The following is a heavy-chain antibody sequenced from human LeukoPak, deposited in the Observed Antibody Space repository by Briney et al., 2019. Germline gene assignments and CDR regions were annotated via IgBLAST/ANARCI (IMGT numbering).Heavy chain of an antibody. Sequence: ASVKVSCKASGYTFTGYYMHWVRQAPGQGLEWMGRIYPNSGGTNYAQKFQGRVTMTRDTPISTAYMELSRLRSDDTAVYYCARGVYYDFWSGYYTPPPLRYWGQGTLVTVSS. CDR1: GYTFTGYY. V-gene: IGHV1-2*06. CDR2: IYPNSGGT. J-gene: IGHJ4*02. CDR3: ARGVYYDFWSGYYTPPPLRY. D-gene: IGHD3-3*01.